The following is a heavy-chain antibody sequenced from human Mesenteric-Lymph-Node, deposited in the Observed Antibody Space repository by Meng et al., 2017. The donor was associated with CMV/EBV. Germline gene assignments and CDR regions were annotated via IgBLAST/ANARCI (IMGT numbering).Heavy chain of an antibody. CDR2: IYYSGST. J-gene: IGHJ4*02. D-gene: IGHD4-17*01. CDR3: AREHGDYVDSPYYFDY. CDR1: GGSISSSSYY. V-gene: IGHV4-39*07. Sequence: SATLSLTCTVSGGSISSSSYYWGWIRQPPGKGLEWIGSIYYSGSTYYNPSLKSRVTISVDTSKNQFSLKLSSVTAADTAVYYCAREHGDYVDSPYYFDYWGQGTLVTVSS.